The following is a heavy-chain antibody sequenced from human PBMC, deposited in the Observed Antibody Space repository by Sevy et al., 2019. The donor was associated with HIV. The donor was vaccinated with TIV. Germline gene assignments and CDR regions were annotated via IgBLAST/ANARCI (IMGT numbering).Heavy chain of an antibody. V-gene: IGHV1-18*04. CDR2: ISAYNGNT. CDR3: ARSINVLRYADV. D-gene: IGHD3-9*01. CDR1: GYTFTSYG. J-gene: IGHJ6*02. Sequence: ASVKVSCKASGYTFTSYGINWVRQAPGQGLEWMGWISAYNGNTNYAQNIQGRVTMTTDTSTTTAYMELRSLRSDDTAVSYCARSINVLRYADVWGQGTTVTVSS.